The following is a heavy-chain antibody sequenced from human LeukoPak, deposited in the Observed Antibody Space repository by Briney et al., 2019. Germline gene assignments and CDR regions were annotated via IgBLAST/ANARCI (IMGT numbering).Heavy chain of an antibody. CDR2: IIPIVGTA. J-gene: IGHJ4*02. CDR3: AREGIAAAGRRTLDY. D-gene: IGHD6-13*01. V-gene: IGHV1-69*05. CDR1: GGTFSSYA. Sequence: SVKVSCKASGGTFSSYAISWARQAPGQGLEWMGRIIPIVGTANYAQKFQGRVTITTDESTSTAYMELSSLRSEDTAVYYCAREGIAAAGRRTLDYWGQGTPVTVSS.